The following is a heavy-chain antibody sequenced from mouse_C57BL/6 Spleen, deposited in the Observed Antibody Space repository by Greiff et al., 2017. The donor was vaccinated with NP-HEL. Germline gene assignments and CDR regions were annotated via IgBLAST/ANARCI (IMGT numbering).Heavy chain of an antibody. J-gene: IGHJ1*03. CDR2: INPSSGYT. Sequence: VKLMESGAELAKPGASVKLSCKASGYTFTSYWMHWVKQRPGQGLEWIGYINPSSGYTKYNQKFKDKATLTADKSSSTAYMQLSSLTYEDSAVYYCAKGTITTVVYWYFDVWGTGTTVTVSS. CDR1: GYTFTSYW. V-gene: IGHV1-7*01. CDR3: AKGTITTVVYWYFDV. D-gene: IGHD1-1*01.